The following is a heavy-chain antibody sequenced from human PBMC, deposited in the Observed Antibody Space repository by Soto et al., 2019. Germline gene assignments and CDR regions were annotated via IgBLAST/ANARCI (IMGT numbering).Heavy chain of an antibody. CDR1: GGSISSGGYS. CDR3: ARGLRLDY. J-gene: IGHJ4*02. V-gene: IGHV4-30-2*01. D-gene: IGHD4-17*01. Sequence: SETLSLTCAVSGGSISSGGYSWSWIRQPPGKGLEWIGYIYHSGSTYYNPSLKSRVTISVDRSKNQFSLKLGSVTAADTAVYDCARGLRLDYWGQGTLVTVSS. CDR2: IYHSGST.